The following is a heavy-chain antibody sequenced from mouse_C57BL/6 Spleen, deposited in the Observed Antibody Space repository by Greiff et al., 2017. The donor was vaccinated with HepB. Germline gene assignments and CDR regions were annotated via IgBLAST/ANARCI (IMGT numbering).Heavy chain of an antibody. CDR3: AIYDYDGVMDY. J-gene: IGHJ4*01. Sequence: DVMLVESGGGLVQPGESLKLSCESNEYEFPSHDMSWVRKTPEKRLELVAAINSDGGSTYYPDTMERRFIISRDNTKKTLYLQMSSLRSEDTALYYCAIYDYDGVMDYWGQGTSVTVSS. CDR1: EYEFPSHD. D-gene: IGHD2-4*01. V-gene: IGHV5-2*01. CDR2: INSDGGST.